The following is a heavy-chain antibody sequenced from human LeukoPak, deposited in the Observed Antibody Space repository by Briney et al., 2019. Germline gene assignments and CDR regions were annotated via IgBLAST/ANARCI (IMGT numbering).Heavy chain of an antibody. CDR3: ARARNYYDSSDYYYEGDAFDI. V-gene: IGHV4-39*07. Sequence: SETLSLTCTVSGASISTNSYYWGWIRQPPGKGLEWIGSIYYSGSTYYNPSLKSRVTISIDTSKNQFSLRLRSVTAADTAVCYCARARNYYDSSDYYYEGDAFDIWGQGTMVTVSS. J-gene: IGHJ3*02. CDR2: IYYSGST. CDR1: GASISTNSYY. D-gene: IGHD3-22*01.